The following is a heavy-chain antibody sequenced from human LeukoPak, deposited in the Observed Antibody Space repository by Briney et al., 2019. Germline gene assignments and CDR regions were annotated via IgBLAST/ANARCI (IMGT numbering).Heavy chain of an antibody. CDR3: AKQGSEVVVAATNY. D-gene: IGHD2-15*01. Sequence: GGSLRLSCAASGFTFEASAMSWVRQAPGKGLEWVAVITGGGESTYYADSVRGRFTISRDNSKNTLSLQTNSLRAEDTAVYYCAKQGSEVVVAATNYWGQGTLVTVSS. J-gene: IGHJ4*02. CDR2: ITGGGEST. CDR1: GFTFEASA. V-gene: IGHV3-23*01.